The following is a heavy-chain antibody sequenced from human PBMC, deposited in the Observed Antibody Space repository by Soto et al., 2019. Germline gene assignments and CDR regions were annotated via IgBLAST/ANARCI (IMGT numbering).Heavy chain of an antibody. CDR3: ARVSGSHYNPSNNSFDS. CDR2: IYHSGST. Sequence: SETLSLTCAVSGGSISSGGYSWSWIRQPPGKGLEWIGYIYHSGSTYYNPSLKSRVTISVDRSKNQFSLKLSSVTAADTAVYYCARVSGSHYNPSNNSFDSWGQGTQVTVSS. D-gene: IGHD3-10*01. V-gene: IGHV4-30-2*01. J-gene: IGHJ5*01. CDR1: GGSISSGGYS.